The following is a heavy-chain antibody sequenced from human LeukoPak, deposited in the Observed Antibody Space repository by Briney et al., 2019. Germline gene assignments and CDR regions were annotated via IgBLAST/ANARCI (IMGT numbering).Heavy chain of an antibody. CDR1: GFTFSNYI. CDR3: ARVADYGGNGGYYYYYYYMDV. CDR2: IKQDGSEK. Sequence: PGGSLRLSCAASGFTFSNYIMHWVRQAPGKGLEWVANIKQDGSEKYYVDSVKGRFTISRDNAKNSLYLQMNSLRAEDTAVYYCARVADYGGNGGYYYYYYYMDVWGKGTTVTVSS. V-gene: IGHV3-7*03. J-gene: IGHJ6*03. D-gene: IGHD4-23*01.